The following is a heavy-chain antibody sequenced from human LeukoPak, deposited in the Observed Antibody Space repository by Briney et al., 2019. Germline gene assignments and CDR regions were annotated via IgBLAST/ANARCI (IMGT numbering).Heavy chain of an antibody. CDR1: GGSISSYY. V-gene: IGHV4-59*01. Sequence: SSETLSLTCTVSGGSISSYYWSWIRQPPGKGLEWIGYIYYSGSTNYNPSLRSRVTISVDTSKNQFSLKLSSVTAADTAVYYCAATPPGPGIFFDYWGQGTLVTVSS. D-gene: IGHD4-23*01. CDR2: IYYSGST. J-gene: IGHJ4*02. CDR3: AATPPGPGIFFDY.